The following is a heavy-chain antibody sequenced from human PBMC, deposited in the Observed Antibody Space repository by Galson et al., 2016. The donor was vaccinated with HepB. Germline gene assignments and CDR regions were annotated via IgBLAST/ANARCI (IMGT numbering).Heavy chain of an antibody. J-gene: IGHJ3*02. Sequence: TLSLTCTVSGGSVSSSGYYWSWIRQHPGKGLEWIGYISYSGSTYYSPSLKSRVTISVDTSTNQFSLKLSSVTAADTAVYYCARGHDFWRAAPFDIWGQGTMVTVSS. V-gene: IGHV4-31*03. CDR1: GGSVSSSGYY. CDR3: ARGHDFWRAAPFDI. D-gene: IGHD3-3*01. CDR2: ISYSGST.